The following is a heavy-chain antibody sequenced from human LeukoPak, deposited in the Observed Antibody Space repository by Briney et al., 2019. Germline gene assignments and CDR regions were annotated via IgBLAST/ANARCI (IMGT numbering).Heavy chain of an antibody. Sequence: GRSLRLSCAASGFTFSSYGMHWVRQAPGKGLEWVAVISYDGSNKYYADSVKGRFTISRDNSNNTLYLQMNSLRAEDTAVYYCAKDMDYYDSSGYYRLPNIDYWGQGTLVTVSS. J-gene: IGHJ4*02. D-gene: IGHD3-22*01. CDR1: GFTFSSYG. CDR2: ISYDGSNK. CDR3: AKDMDYYDSSGYYRLPNIDY. V-gene: IGHV3-30*18.